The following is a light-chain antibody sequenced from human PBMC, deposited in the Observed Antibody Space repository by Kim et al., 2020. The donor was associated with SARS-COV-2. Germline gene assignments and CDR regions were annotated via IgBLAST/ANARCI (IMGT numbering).Light chain of an antibody. CDR3: QQYDSSHFT. V-gene: IGKV3-20*01. CDR1: QSVSGTN. Sequence: EIVLTQSPGTLSLSPGERATLSCRASQSVSGTNLAWYQQKPGQAPRLLMYRVSSRATGIPDRFSGGGSGTDFTLTISRLEPEDFAVYYCQQYDSSHFTFGGGTKVDIK. J-gene: IGKJ4*01. CDR2: RVS.